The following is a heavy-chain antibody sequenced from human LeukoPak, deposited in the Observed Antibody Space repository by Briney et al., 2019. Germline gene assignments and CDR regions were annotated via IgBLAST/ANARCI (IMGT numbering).Heavy chain of an antibody. CDR3: ARAGTGWYYGMDV. Sequence: GGSLRLSCADSGFTFGRYWMHWVRQAPGKGLVWVSHITTDGSGTSYADSVKGRFTISRDNAKNTLYLQMNSLRAEDTAVYYCARAGTGWYYGMDVWGQGTTVTVSS. J-gene: IGHJ6*02. CDR1: GFTFGRYW. D-gene: IGHD3-10*01. V-gene: IGHV3-74*01. CDR2: ITTDGSGT.